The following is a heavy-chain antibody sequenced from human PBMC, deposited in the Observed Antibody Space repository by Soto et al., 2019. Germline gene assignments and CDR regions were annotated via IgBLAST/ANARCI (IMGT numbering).Heavy chain of an antibody. D-gene: IGHD2-21*02. V-gene: IGHV4-30-2*01. CDR2: VYHSGSS. CDR1: GGSISSGGYS. J-gene: IGHJ4*02. Sequence: PSETLSLTCAVSGGSISSGGYSWSWIRQPPGKGLEWIGYVYHSGSSYYNPSLKSRVTISIDRSKNQFSLNLSSVTAADTALYYCASRLGGNSPFDYWGQGTLVTVSS. CDR3: ASRLGGNSPFDY.